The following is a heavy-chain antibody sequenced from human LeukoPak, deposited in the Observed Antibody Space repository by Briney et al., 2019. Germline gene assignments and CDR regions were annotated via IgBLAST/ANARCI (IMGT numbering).Heavy chain of an antibody. V-gene: IGHV3-30*02. D-gene: IGHD2-21*02. CDR2: IRFDGSNT. CDR1: GFTFRLFG. Sequence: GGSLRLSCVASGFTFRLFGMHRVRQAPGKGLEWVSFIRFDGSNTYHADSVKGRFTISRDNSKNTLYLQMNSLTSADTAVYYCAKVKTDILIPDSWGQGTLVTVSS. CDR3: AKVKTDILIPDS. J-gene: IGHJ4*02.